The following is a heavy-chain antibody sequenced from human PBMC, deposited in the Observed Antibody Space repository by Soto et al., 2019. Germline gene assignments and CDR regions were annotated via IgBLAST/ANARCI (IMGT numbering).Heavy chain of an antibody. Sequence: QVQLVESGGGLVMPGESLRLSCAASGFTFSDHYMSWIRQAPGKGLEWVSYISSSGNSIYYADSVKGRFTVSRDNAENSLYLQMNSLRAEDTAVYYCARRAASGRHFDHWGQGTLVSVSS. CDR2: ISSSGNSI. V-gene: IGHV3-11*01. CDR3: ARRAASGRHFDH. CDR1: GFTFSDHY. J-gene: IGHJ4*02. D-gene: IGHD6-13*01.